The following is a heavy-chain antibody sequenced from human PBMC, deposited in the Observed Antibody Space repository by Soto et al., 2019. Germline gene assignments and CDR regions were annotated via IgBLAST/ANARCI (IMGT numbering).Heavy chain of an antibody. CDR3: ARERGGSGNWFDS. CDR1: GGAFSSYA. Sequence: SVKGSCKGSGGAFSSYAISWVRQAPGQGLEWMGGIIPIFGTANYAQKFQGRVTITADESTSTAYMELSSLRSEDTAVYYCARERGGSGNWFDSWGQGTLVTVSS. V-gene: IGHV1-69*13. D-gene: IGHD1-26*01. J-gene: IGHJ5*01. CDR2: IIPIFGTA.